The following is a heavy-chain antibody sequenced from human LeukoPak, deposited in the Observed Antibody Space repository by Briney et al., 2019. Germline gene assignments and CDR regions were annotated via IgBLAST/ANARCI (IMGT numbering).Heavy chain of an antibody. CDR3: AGGVIVATIVDY. D-gene: IGHD5-12*01. Sequence: PSETLSLTCTVSGGSISSYYWSWIRQPPGKGLEWIGYIYYSGSTNYNPSLKSRVTISVDTSKNQFSLKLSSVTAADTAVYYCAGGVIVATIVDYWGQGTLVTVSS. CDR2: IYYSGST. V-gene: IGHV4-59*08. CDR1: GGSISSYY. J-gene: IGHJ4*02.